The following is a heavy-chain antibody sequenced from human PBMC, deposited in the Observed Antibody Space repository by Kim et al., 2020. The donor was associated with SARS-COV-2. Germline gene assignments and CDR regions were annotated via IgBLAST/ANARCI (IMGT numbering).Heavy chain of an antibody. CDR3: ARTQLWFGELMGAFDI. J-gene: IGHJ3*02. V-gene: IGHV4-34*01. Sequence: LKSRVTISVDTSKNQFSLKLSSVTAADTAVYYCARTQLWFGELMGAFDIWGQGTMVTVSS. D-gene: IGHD3-10*01.